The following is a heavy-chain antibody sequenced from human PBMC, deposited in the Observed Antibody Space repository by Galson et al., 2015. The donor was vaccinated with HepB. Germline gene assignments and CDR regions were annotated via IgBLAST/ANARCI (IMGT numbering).Heavy chain of an antibody. D-gene: IGHD4-17*01. J-gene: IGHJ4*02. CDR3: ARDRYGDPFDY. V-gene: IGHV3-21*01. Sequence: SLRLSCAASGFTFSSYTMNWVRQAPGKGLEWVSSISSTSSYIYYADSVKGRFTISRDHAKNSLYLQVNSLRAEDTAVYYCARDRYGDPFDYWGQGTLVTVSS. CDR2: ISSTSSYI. CDR1: GFTFSSYT.